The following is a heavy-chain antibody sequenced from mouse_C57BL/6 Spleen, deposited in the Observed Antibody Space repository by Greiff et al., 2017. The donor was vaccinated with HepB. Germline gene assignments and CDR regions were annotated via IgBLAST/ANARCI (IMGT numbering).Heavy chain of an antibody. V-gene: IGHV3-6*01. D-gene: IGHD2-1*01. Sequence: EVQLQQSGPGLVKPSQSLSLTCSVTGYSITSGYYWNWIRQFPGNKLEWMGYISYDGSNNYNPSLKNRISITRDTSKNQFFLKLNSVTTEDTATYYCARGLYYGNSDYWGQGTTLTVSS. CDR1: GYSITSGYY. CDR2: ISYDGSN. J-gene: IGHJ2*01. CDR3: ARGLYYGNSDY.